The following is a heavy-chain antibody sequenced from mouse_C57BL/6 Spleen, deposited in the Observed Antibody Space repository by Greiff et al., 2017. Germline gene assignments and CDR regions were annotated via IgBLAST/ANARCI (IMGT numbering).Heavy chain of an antibody. CDR3: ARSYGKNYFDY. CDR1: GYTFTSYW. CDR2: IDPSDSYT. D-gene: IGHD2-1*01. Sequence: QVQLKQPGAELVMPGASVKLSCKASGYTFTSYWMHWVKQRPGQGLEWIGEIDPSDSYTNYNQKFKGKSTLTVDKSSSTAYMQLSSLTSEDSAVYYCARSYGKNYFDYWGQGTTLTVSS. J-gene: IGHJ2*01. V-gene: IGHV1-69*01.